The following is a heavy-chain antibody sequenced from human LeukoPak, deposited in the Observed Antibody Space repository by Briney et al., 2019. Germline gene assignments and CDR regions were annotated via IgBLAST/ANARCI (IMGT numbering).Heavy chain of an antibody. CDR2: ISGSGGST. J-gene: IGHJ4*02. CDR1: GFTFSSYA. V-gene: IGHV3-23*01. Sequence: GESLKISCAASGFTFSSYAMSWVRQAPGKGLEWVSAISGSGGSTYYADSVKGRFTISRDNSKNTLYLQMNSLRAEDTAVYYCAKGGCSGGSCYYPYYFDYWGQGTLVTVSS. D-gene: IGHD2-15*01. CDR3: AKGGCSGGSCYYPYYFDY.